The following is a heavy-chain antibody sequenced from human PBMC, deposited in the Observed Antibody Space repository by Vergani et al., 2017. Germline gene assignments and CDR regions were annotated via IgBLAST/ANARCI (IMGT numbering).Heavy chain of an antibody. J-gene: IGHJ3*02. CDR2: ISGSGGST. D-gene: IGHD2-15*01. CDR1: GFTFSSYA. Sequence: EVQLLESGGGLVQPGGSLRLSCAASGFTFSSYAMSWVRQAPGKGLEWVSAISGSGGSTYYADSVKGRFTITRDNSKNTRYLQMNSLRDEDTAVYYCAKGFGFGYYSGGSCYDAFDIWGQGTMVTVSS. CDR3: AKGFGFGYYSGGSCYDAFDI. V-gene: IGHV3-23*01.